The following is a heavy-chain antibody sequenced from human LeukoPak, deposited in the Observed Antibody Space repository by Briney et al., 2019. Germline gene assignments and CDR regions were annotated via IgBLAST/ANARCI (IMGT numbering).Heavy chain of an antibody. V-gene: IGHV3-7*01. J-gene: IGHJ6*03. D-gene: IGHD3-10*01. Sequence: GGSLRLSCAASGFTFSSYWLTWVRQAPGKGLEWVANIKQDGSEKYYVDSVKGRFTISRDNAKNSLYLQMNSLRAEDTAVYYCARDIKRWFGYMDVWGKGTTVTISS. CDR3: ARDIKRWFGYMDV. CDR2: IKQDGSEK. CDR1: GFTFSSYW.